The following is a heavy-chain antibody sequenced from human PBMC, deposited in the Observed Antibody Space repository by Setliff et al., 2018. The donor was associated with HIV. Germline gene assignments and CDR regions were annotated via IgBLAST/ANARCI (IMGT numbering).Heavy chain of an antibody. D-gene: IGHD6-13*01. CDR3: ARSPSYRSSWEYYFDY. CDR2: IYTSRGT. CDR1: GGSFSGYY. V-gene: IGHV4-4*09. Sequence: PSETLSLTCAVYGGSFSGYYWSWIRQPPGKGLEWIGYIYTSRGTNYNHSLRTRVIISVDTSNQFSLKLSSVTAADAAVYYCARSPSYRSSWEYYFDYWGQGILVTVSS. J-gene: IGHJ4*02.